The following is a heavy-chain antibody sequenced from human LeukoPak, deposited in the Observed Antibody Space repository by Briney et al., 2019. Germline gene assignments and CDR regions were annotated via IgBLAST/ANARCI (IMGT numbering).Heavy chain of an antibody. CDR2: INPSGGST. CDR1: GYTFTSYY. J-gene: IGHJ4*02. CDR3: ARDSNRIQLWSTCLDY. D-gene: IGHD5-18*01. Sequence: GASVKVSCKASGYTFTSYYMHWVRQAPGQGLEWMGIINPSGGSTSYAQKFQGRVTMTRDMSTSTVYMELSSLRSEDTAVYYCARDSNRIQLWSTCLDYWGQGTLVTVSS. V-gene: IGHV1-46*01.